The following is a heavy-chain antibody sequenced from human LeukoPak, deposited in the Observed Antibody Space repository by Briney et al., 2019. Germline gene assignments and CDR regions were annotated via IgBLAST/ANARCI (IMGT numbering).Heavy chain of an antibody. Sequence: PGRSLRLSCAASGFTFRSYAMHWVRQAPGKGLEWVAAISYDGSHGDYEDSVKGRFTIFRDDSKNTLFLQMNSLRDEDTAVYYCARQGYSSGYWGQGTLVTVSS. CDR1: GFTFRSYA. CDR2: ISYDGSHG. D-gene: IGHD6-19*01. CDR3: ARQGYSSGY. J-gene: IGHJ4*02. V-gene: IGHV3-30*03.